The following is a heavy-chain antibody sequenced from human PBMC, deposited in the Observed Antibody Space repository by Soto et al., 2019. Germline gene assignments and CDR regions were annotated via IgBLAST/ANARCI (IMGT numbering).Heavy chain of an antibody. CDR2: INAGNGNT. V-gene: IGHV1-3*01. CDR3: AISGGSSWYLDYYSYGMDV. Sequence: QVQLVQSGAEVKKPGASVKVSCKASGYTFTSYAMHWVRQAPGQRLEWMGWINAGNGNTKYSQKFQGRVTITRETSASTAYMELSSLRSEDTAVYYCAISGGSSWYLDYYSYGMDVWGQGTTVTVSS. J-gene: IGHJ6*02. CDR1: GYTFTSYA. D-gene: IGHD6-13*01.